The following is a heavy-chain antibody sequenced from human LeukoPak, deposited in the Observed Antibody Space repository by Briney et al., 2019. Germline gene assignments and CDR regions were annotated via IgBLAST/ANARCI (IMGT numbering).Heavy chain of an antibody. J-gene: IGHJ4*02. CDR2: INPSGGST. V-gene: IGHV1-46*01. CDR1: GYTFTSYY. D-gene: IGHD2-2*01. CDR3: ARGGSGQLLSSLADY. Sequence: GASVKVSCKASGYTFTSYYMHWVRQAPGQGLEWMGIINPSGGSTSYAQKFQGRVTMTRDTSTSTVYMELSSLRSEDTAVYYCARGGSGQLLSSLADYWGQGTLVTVSS.